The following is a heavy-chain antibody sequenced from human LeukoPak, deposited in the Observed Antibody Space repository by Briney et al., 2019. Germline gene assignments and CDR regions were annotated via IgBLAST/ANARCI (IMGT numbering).Heavy chain of an antibody. CDR3: ASGWLLSHTLFDY. CDR2: IDPNSGGT. CDR1: GYTFTGYY. V-gene: IGHV1-2*02. Sequence: ASVKVSCKASGYTFTGYYMHWLRQAPGQGLEWMGWIDPNSGGTNYAQKFQGRVTMTRDTSISTAYMELSRLRSDDTAVYYCASGWLLSHTLFDYWGLGTLVTVSS. J-gene: IGHJ4*02. D-gene: IGHD3-3*01.